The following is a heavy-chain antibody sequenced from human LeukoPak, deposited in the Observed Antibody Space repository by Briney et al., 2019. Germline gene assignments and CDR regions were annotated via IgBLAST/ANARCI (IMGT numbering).Heavy chain of an antibody. CDR3: ARNSGYDGGVVDY. CDR2: INSDGSST. D-gene: IGHD5-12*01. J-gene: IGHJ4*02. CDR1: GFTFSSYW. Sequence: GGSLRLSCAASGFTFSSYWMHWVRQAPGKGLVWVSRINSDGSSTSYADSVKGRFTISRDNAKNTLYLQMNSLRAEDTAVYYCARNSGYDGGVVDYWGQGTLVTVSS. V-gene: IGHV3-74*01.